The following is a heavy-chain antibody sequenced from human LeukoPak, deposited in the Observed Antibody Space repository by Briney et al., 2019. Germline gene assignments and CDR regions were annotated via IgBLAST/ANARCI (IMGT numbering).Heavy chain of an antibody. Sequence: SETLSLTCTVSGGSISSGGYYWSWIWQPPGKGLEWIGYIYHSGSTYYNPSLKSRVTISVDRSKNQFSLKLSSVTAADTAVYYCARAWSGIVVVPAAWFDPWGQGTLVTVSS. CDR2: IYHSGST. CDR1: GGSISSGGYY. D-gene: IGHD2-2*01. V-gene: IGHV4-30-2*01. CDR3: ARAWSGIVVVPAAWFDP. J-gene: IGHJ5*02.